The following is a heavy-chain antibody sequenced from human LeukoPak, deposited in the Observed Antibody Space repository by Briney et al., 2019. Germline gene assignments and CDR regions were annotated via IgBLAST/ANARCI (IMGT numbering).Heavy chain of an antibody. J-gene: IGHJ4*02. CDR3: ARVGTGWFSYVFDY. Sequence: GGSLRLSCAASGFTFSNYWMSWARQAPGKGLEWVANIKQDGSEKIYVDSVKGRFTISRDNAKNSLSLHMNSLRAEDTAVYFCARVGTGWFSYVFDYRGQGTLVTVSS. D-gene: IGHD2-15*01. V-gene: IGHV3-7*01. CDR2: IKQDGSEK. CDR1: GFTFSNYW.